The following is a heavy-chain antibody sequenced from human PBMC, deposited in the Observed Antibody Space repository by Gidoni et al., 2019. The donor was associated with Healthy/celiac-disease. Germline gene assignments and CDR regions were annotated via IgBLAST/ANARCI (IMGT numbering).Heavy chain of an antibody. J-gene: IGHJ1*01. D-gene: IGHD3-22*01. CDR2: IIPIFGTA. Sequence: QVQLVQSGAEVKKPGSSENVSCKASGGTFRSYALSGVRQAPGQGLEWMGGIIPIFGTANYAQKCQGRVTITADESTSTADMELSSLRSEDTAVYYCARASDYYDSSGSTPFQHWGQGTLVTVSS. V-gene: IGHV1-69*01. CDR3: ARASDYYDSSGSTPFQH. CDR1: GGTFRSYA.